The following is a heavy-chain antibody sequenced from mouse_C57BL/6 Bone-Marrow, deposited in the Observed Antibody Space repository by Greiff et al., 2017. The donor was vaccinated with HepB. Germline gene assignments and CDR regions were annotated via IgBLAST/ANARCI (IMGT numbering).Heavy chain of an antibody. D-gene: IGHD2-3*01. CDR1: GYTFTNYW. CDR3: ARAGDGYSYYFDY. Sequence: VQVVESGAELVRPGTSVKMSCKASGYTFTNYWIGWAKQRPGHGLEWIGDIYPGGGYTNYNEKFKGKATLTADKSSSTAYMQFSSLTSEDSAIYYCARAGDGYSYYFDYWGQGTTLTVSS. CDR2: IYPGGGYT. V-gene: IGHV1-63*01. J-gene: IGHJ2*01.